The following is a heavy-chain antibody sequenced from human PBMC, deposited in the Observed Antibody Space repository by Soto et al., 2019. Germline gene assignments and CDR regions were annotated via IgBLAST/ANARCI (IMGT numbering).Heavy chain of an antibody. CDR1: GDSISAYS. Sequence: QVQLQVSGPGLVKPSETLSLTCTVSGDSISAYSWSWDRQPPGKGLEWIGNIHYNGNTKYNPSLKSRVTMSLDTSKNQFSLRLISVTAADTAKYFCAREGNLGRWLQPLDFWGQGTLVTVSS. J-gene: IGHJ4*02. V-gene: IGHV4-59*01. CDR3: AREGNLGRWLQPLDF. CDR2: IHYNGNT. D-gene: IGHD5-12*01.